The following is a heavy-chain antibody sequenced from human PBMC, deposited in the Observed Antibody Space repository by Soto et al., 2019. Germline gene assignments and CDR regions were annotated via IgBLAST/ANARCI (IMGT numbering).Heavy chain of an antibody. D-gene: IGHD2-15*01. CDR1: GFTFSSYW. CDR2: INSDGSST. Sequence: PGGSLRLSCAASGFTFSSYWMHWVRQAPGKGLVWVSRINSDGSSTSYADSVKGRFTISRDNAKNTLYLQMNSLRAEDTAVYYCARDGSSRKVVATITYFDYWGQGTLVTVSS. V-gene: IGHV3-74*01. J-gene: IGHJ4*02. CDR3: ARDGSSRKVVATITYFDY.